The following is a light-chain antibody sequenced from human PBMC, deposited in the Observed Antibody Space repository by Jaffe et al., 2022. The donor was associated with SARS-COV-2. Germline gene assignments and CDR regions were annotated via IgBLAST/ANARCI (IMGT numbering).Light chain of an antibody. CDR3: QHYVSSRWT. V-gene: IGKV3-20*01. CDR1: QSVSSSY. Sequence: EIVLTQSPGTLSLSPGERATLSCGASQSVSSSYLAWYQQKAGQAPRLLIYGASARATGIPDRFSGSVSGTDFTLTISRLEPEDFAVYYCQHYVSSRWTFGPGTKVEIK. CDR2: GAS. J-gene: IGKJ1*01.